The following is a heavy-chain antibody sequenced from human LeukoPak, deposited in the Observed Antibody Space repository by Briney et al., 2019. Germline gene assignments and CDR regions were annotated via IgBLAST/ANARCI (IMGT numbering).Heavy chain of an antibody. V-gene: IGHV3-74*01. J-gene: IGHJ4*02. CDR1: GFTFSSYW. Sequence: GGSLRLSRAASGFTFSSYWMHWVRQAPGKGLVWVSRINSDGSSTSYADSVKGRFTISRDNAKNTLYLQMNSLRAEDTAVYYCARDPGYGDYTSYWGQGTLVAVSS. D-gene: IGHD4-17*01. CDR2: INSDGSST. CDR3: ARDPGYGDYTSY.